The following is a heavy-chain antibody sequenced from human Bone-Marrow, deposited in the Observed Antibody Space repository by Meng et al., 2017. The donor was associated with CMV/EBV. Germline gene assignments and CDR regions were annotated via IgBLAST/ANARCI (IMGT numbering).Heavy chain of an antibody. CDR3: AREEFYYDSSGFYYYFDY. D-gene: IGHD3-22*01. V-gene: IGHV3-13*01. CDR1: GFTFSSYD. CDR2: IGTAGDT. Sequence: ESLKISCAASGFTFSSYDMHWVRQATGKGLEWVSAIGTAGDTFYPGSVKGRFTISRENAKNSLYLQMNSLRAEDTAVFYCAREEFYYDSSGFYYYFDYWGQGTLVTVSS. J-gene: IGHJ4*02.